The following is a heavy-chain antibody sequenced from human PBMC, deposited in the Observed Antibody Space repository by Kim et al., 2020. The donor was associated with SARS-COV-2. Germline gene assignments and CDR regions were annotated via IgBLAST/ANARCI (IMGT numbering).Heavy chain of an antibody. J-gene: IGHJ6*02. D-gene: IGHD3-10*01. Sequence: SETLSLTCTVSGGSISSSSYYWGWIRQPPGKGLEWIGSIYYSGSTYYNPSLKSRVTISVDTSKNQFSLKLSSVTAADTAVYYCARHRRFGELGDYYYGMDVCGQGTTVTVSS. CDR1: GGSISSSSYY. CDR2: IYYSGST. V-gene: IGHV4-39*01. CDR3: ARHRRFGELGDYYYGMDV.